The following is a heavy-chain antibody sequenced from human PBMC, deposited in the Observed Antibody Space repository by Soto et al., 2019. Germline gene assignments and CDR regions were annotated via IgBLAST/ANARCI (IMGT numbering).Heavy chain of an antibody. Sequence: QVQLQQWGAGLLKPSETLSLTCAVYGGSFSGYYWSWIRQPPGKGLEWIGEINHSGSTNYNPSLKSRVTISVDTSKNQFSLKLSSVTAADTAVYYCARSALSFAWTPPKYWGQVTLVTVSS. D-gene: IGHD5-12*01. CDR1: GGSFSGYY. V-gene: IGHV4-34*01. CDR2: INHSGST. J-gene: IGHJ4*02. CDR3: ARSALSFAWTPPKY.